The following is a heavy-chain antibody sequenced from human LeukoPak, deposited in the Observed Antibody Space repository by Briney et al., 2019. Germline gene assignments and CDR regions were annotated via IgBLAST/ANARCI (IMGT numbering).Heavy chain of an antibody. CDR2: LYYSGST. V-gene: IGHV4-30-4*01. CDR3: ARESGYSSGWYGY. CDR1: GGSISSGDYF. D-gene: IGHD6-19*01. Sequence: SQTLSLTCTVSGGSISSGDYFWSWIRQPPGKGLEWIGYLYYSGSTYYNPSLKSRVTISVDASKNQFSLKLSSVTAADTAVYYCARESGYSSGWYGYWGQGTLVTVSS. J-gene: IGHJ4*02.